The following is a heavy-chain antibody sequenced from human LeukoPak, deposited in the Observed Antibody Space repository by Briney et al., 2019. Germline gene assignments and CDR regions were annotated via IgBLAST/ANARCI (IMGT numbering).Heavy chain of an antibody. CDR3: ARANFPLDAFDI. J-gene: IGHJ3*02. CDR2: ITLNSGAT. V-gene: IGHV1-2*02. D-gene: IGHD3-3*01. Sequence: ASAKVSCKASGYTFTGYYMHWVRQAPGQGLEWMGWITLNSGATNYAQKFQGRVTMTRDTSISTAYLELSRLRSDDTAVYYCARANFPLDAFDIWGQGTMVTVSS. CDR1: GYTFTGYY.